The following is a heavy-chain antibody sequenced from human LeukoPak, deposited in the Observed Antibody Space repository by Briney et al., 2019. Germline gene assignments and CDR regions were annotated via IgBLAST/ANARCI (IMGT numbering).Heavy chain of an antibody. V-gene: IGHV3-21*01. CDR2: ISSSSSYI. D-gene: IGHD1-7*01. Sequence: AGGSLRLSCAASGFTFSSYSMNWVRQAPGKGLEWVSSISSSSSYIYYADSVKGRFTISRDNAKNSLYLQMNSLRAEDTAVYYRAREMGWNYYFDYWGQGTLVTVSS. CDR1: GFTFSSYS. CDR3: AREMGWNYYFDY. J-gene: IGHJ4*02.